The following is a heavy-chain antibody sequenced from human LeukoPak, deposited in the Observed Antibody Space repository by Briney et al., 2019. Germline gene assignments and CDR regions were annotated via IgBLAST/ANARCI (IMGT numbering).Heavy chain of an antibody. CDR1: GGSISGSY. CDR3: ARGIESYGDYGY. Sequence: SETLSLTCTVSGGSISGSYWSWIRQPSGKGLEWIAYMYNSGSTNYNPSLKSRVTISIDTSKNQFSLKLSSLTAADTAIYYCARGIESYGDYGYWGQGILVTVSS. D-gene: IGHD4-17*01. CDR2: MYNSGST. V-gene: IGHV4-59*01. J-gene: IGHJ4*02.